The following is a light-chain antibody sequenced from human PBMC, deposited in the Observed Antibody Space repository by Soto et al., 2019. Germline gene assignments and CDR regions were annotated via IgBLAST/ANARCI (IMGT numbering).Light chain of an antibody. V-gene: IGLV2-14*01. Sequence: QSALTQPASMSGSPGQSITISCTGTSSDVGGYNYVSWYQQHPGKAPKLMIYDVSNRPSGVSNRFSGSKSGNTASLTISGLQSEDEADYYCSSYTSSSLHVVFGGGTKLTVL. J-gene: IGLJ2*01. CDR3: SSYTSSSLHVV. CDR2: DVS. CDR1: SSDVGGYNY.